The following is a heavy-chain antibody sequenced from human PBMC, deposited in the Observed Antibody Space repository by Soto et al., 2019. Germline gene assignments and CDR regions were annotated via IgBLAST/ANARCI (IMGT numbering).Heavy chain of an antibody. CDR1: GGSISSYY. J-gene: IGHJ4*02. D-gene: IGHD1-26*01. CDR2: IYYSGST. CDR3: ARRYGGKLDY. Sequence: SETLSLTCTVSGGSISSYYWSWIRQPPGKGLEWIGYIYYSGSTNYNPSLKSRVTISVDTSKNQFSLKLSSVTAADTAVYYCARRYGGKLDYWGQGTLVNVS. V-gene: IGHV4-59*08.